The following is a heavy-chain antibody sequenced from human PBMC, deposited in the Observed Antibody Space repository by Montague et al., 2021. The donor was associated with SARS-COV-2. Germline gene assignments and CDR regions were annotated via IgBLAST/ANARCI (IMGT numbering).Heavy chain of an antibody. CDR1: GGSFSSSSYY. V-gene: IGHV4-39*01. Sequence: SETLSLTCTVSGGSFSSSSYYWGWIRQPPGKGPEWIGSIYYSGSTNYNPSLKSRVTISVDTSKNQFSLRLTSVTAADTAVYYCARQRTIYDEVWGTDRYTHDYWGQGTLVTVSS. D-gene: IGHD3-16*02. CDR2: IYYSGST. J-gene: IGHJ4*02. CDR3: ARQRTIYDEVWGTDRYTHDY.